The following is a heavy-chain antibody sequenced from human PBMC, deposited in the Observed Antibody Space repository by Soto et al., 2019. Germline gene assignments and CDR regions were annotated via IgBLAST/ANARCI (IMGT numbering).Heavy chain of an antibody. V-gene: IGHV4-59*01. Sequence: SETLSLTCTVSGDSISTYYWSWIRQPPGKGLQWIGNIYYSGSTNYNPSLRSRVTISVDPSKNQFSLKLTSVTAADTAVYYCARVIDGSGSYSDYWGQGTLVTVSS. CDR3: ARVIDGSGSYSDY. CDR1: GDSISTYY. D-gene: IGHD3-10*01. J-gene: IGHJ4*02. CDR2: IYYSGST.